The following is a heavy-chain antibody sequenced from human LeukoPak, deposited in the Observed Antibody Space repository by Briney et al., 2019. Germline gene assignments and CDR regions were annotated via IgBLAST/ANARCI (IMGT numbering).Heavy chain of an antibody. D-gene: IGHD5-18*01. J-gene: IGHJ4*02. CDR2: ISSSGSTI. Sequence: PGGSLRLSCAASGFTFSTYEMNWVRQAPGKGLEGVSYISSSGSTIYYADSVKGRFTISRHNAKNSLYLQMNSLRAEDTAIYYCERGYTYGLDFWGQGTLVTVSS. V-gene: IGHV3-48*03. CDR1: GFTFSTYE. CDR3: ERGYTYGLDF.